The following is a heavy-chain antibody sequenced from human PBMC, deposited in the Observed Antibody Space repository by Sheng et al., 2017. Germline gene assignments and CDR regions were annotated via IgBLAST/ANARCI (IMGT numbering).Heavy chain of an antibody. Sequence: QVQLVQSGAEVKKPGASVKVSCKASGYTFTSYGISWVRQAPGQGLEWMGWISAYNGNTNYAQKLQGRVTMTTDTSTSTAYMELRSLRSDDTAVYYCARVRETVGYCSSTSCPYYYYMDVWGQGTTVTVSS. CDR1: GYTFTSYG. D-gene: IGHD2-2*01. CDR2: ISAYNGNT. V-gene: IGHV1-18*01. J-gene: IGHJ6*03. CDR3: ARVRETVGYCSSTSCPYYYYMDV.